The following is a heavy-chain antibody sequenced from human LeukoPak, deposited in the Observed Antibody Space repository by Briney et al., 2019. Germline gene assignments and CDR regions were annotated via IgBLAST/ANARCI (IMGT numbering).Heavy chain of an antibody. CDR1: GGFINDHF. J-gene: IGHJ5*01. CDR2: AHVSGSA. Sequence: SSETLSLTCSVSGGFINDHFWSWVRQPPGKGLEWIGYAHVSGSANSIPSLKSRVIISVDTSRNQFSLRLTSVTASDTAVYYCARDSKGYDSGSYEDHFDSWGPGTLVTVSS. CDR3: ARDSKGYDSGSYEDHFDS. D-gene: IGHD3-10*01. V-gene: IGHV4-59*11.